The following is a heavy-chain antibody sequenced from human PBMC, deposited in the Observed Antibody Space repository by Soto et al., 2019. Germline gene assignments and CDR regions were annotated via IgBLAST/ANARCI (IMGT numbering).Heavy chain of an antibody. V-gene: IGHV1-2*04. CDR1: GYTFTGYY. CDR3: ARDGCSGGSCYSASYYMDV. J-gene: IGHJ6*03. Sequence: ASVKVSCKASGYTFTGYYMHWVRQAPGQGLEWMGWINPNSGGTNYAQKFQGWVTMTRDTSISTAYMELSRLRSDDTAVYYCARDGCSGGSCYSASYYMDVWGKGTTVTVSS. D-gene: IGHD2-15*01. CDR2: INPNSGGT.